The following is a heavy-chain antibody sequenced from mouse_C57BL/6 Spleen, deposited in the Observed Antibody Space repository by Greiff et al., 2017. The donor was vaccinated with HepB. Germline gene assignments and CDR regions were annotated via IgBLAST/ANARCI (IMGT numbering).Heavy chain of an antibody. CDR2: ISYDGSN. CDR1: GYSITSGYY. CDR3: ARGGISFDV. V-gene: IGHV3-6*01. J-gene: IGHJ1*03. Sequence: EVKLLESGPGLVKPSQSLSLTCSVTGYSITSGYYWNWIRQFPGNKLEWMGYISYDGSNNYNPSLKNRISITRDTSKNQFFLKLNSVTTEDTATYYCARGGISFDVWGTGTTVTVSS.